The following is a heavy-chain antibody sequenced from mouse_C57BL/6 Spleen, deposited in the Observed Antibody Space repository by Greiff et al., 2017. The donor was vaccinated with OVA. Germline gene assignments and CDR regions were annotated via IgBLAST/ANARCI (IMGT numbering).Heavy chain of an antibody. CDR2: ISSGGSYT. J-gene: IGHJ2*01. D-gene: IGHD1-1*01. CDR1: GFTFSSYG. CDR3: VTTVVAPFDY. V-gene: IGHV5-6*01. Sequence: EVKLVESGGDLVKPGGSLKLSCAASGFTFSSYGMSWVRQTPDKRLEWVATISSGGSYTYYPDSVKGRFTISRDNSKNTLYLQMSSLKSEDTAMYYCVTTVVAPFDYWGQGTTLTVSS.